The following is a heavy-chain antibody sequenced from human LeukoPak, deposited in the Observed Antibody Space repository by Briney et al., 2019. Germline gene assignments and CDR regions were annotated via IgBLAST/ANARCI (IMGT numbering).Heavy chain of an antibody. D-gene: IGHD1-26*01. V-gene: IGHV3-23*01. J-gene: IGHJ4*02. CDR1: GFTFSSDA. Sequence: QTGGSLRLSCAASGFTFSSDAMSWVRQAPGKGLEWVSAISSSGSSTYYADSVKGRFTISRDNSKNTLYLQMNSLRAEDTAVYYCAKDYGREGGSYWGDFDYWGQGTLVTVSS. CDR2: ISSSGSST. CDR3: AKDYGREGGSYWGDFDY.